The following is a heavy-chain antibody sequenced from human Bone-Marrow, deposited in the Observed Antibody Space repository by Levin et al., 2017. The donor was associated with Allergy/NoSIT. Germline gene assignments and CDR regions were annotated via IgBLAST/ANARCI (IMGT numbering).Heavy chain of an antibody. V-gene: IGHV1-2*02. D-gene: IGHD3-9*01. CDR2: INPNSGGT. J-gene: IGHJ4*02. Sequence: GESLKISCKASGYTFTGYYMHWVRQAPGQGLEWMGWINPNSGGTNYAQKFQGRVTMTRDTSISTAYMELSRLRSDDTAVYYCARGLTGGLIYYFDYWGQGTLVTVSS. CDR1: GYTFTGYY. CDR3: ARGLTGGLIYYFDY.